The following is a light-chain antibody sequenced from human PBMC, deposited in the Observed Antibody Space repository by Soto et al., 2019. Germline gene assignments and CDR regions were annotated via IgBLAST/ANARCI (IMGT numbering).Light chain of an antibody. Sequence: EIVMTQSPDTLSVSPGERATLSCRASQNVGRNVAWYQQRPGQAPRLLIHGTSTRAADIPARFSGSVSGTEFTLTINSLQPEDFGTYYCHQTYSTPQTFGQGTRVEIK. J-gene: IGKJ1*01. V-gene: IGKV3-15*01. CDR1: QNVGRN. CDR3: HQTYSTPQT. CDR2: GTS.